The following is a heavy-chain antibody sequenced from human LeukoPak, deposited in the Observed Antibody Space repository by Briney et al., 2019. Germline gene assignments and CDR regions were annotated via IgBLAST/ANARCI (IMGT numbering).Heavy chain of an antibody. Sequence: GGSLRLSCAASGFTFSSYNINWVRQAPGKGLEWVSYISSSSSNIYYADSVKGRFTISRDNAKNSLYLQMNSLRTEDTAVYYCASSSSWTRWDYWGQGTLVTVSS. CDR2: ISSSSSNI. D-gene: IGHD6-13*01. V-gene: IGHV3-21*01. CDR3: ASSSSWTRWDY. CDR1: GFTFSSYN. J-gene: IGHJ4*02.